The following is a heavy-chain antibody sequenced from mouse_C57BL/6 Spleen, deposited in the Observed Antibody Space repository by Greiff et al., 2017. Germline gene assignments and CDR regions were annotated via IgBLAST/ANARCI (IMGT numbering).Heavy chain of an antibody. J-gene: IGHJ3*01. CDR2: ISDGGSYT. CDR1: GFTFSSYA. CDR3: ARDRDYYGSKAWFAY. D-gene: IGHD1-1*01. Sequence: EVRLVESGGGLVKPGGSLKLSCAASGFTFSSYAMSWVRQTPEKRLEWVATISDGGSYTYYPDNVKGRFTISRDNAKNNLYLQMSHLKSEDTAMYYCARDRDYYGSKAWFAYWGQGTLVTVSA. V-gene: IGHV5-4*01.